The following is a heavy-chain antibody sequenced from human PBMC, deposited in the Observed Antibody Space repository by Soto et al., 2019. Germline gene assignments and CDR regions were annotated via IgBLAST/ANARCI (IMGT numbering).Heavy chain of an antibody. Sequence: PGGSLGLCCAASGFPFGENAMSWVRQAPGKGLEWVSGISDSGATTYYADSVRGRFTISRDNSKNTLYLQMKSLRAEDSASYYCAKEDTSSGSLDYWGQGALVTV. D-gene: IGHD6-19*01. CDR2: ISDSGATT. CDR1: GFPFGENA. CDR3: AKEDTSSGSLDY. V-gene: IGHV3-23*01. J-gene: IGHJ4*02.